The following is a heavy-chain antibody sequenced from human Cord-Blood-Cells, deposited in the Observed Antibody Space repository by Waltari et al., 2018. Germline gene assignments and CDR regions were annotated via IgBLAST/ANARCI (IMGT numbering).Heavy chain of an antibody. J-gene: IGHJ4*02. V-gene: IGHV5-51*01. CDR3: ARGNCSSTSCYSYFDY. CDR2: IYPGDSDT. CDR1: GYSFTSYW. Sequence: EVQLVPSGAEVKKHGESLKISCKGSGYSFTSYWIGWVRQMPGKGLEWMGIIYPGDSDTRYSPSFQGQVTISADKSISTAYLQWSSLKASDTAMYYCARGNCSSTSCYSYFDYWGQGTLVTVSS. D-gene: IGHD2-2*02.